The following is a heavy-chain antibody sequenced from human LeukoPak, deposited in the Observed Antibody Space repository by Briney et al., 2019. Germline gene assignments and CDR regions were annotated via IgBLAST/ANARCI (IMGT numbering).Heavy chain of an antibody. J-gene: IGHJ5*02. CDR2: IYYSGST. CDR3: ARPTVAGYSSSWYWFDP. D-gene: IGHD6-13*01. V-gene: IGHV4-59*12. Sequence: SETLSLTCTVSGGSISSYYWSWIRHPPGKGLEWIGYIYYSGSTNYNPSLKSRVTISVDTSKNQFSLKLSSVTAADTAVYYCARPTVAGYSSSWYWFDPWGQGTLVTVSS. CDR1: GGSISSYY.